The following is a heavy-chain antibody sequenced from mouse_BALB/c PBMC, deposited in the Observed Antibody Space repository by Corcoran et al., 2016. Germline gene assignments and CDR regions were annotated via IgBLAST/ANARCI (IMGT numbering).Heavy chain of an antibody. Sequence: QIQLVQSGPELKKPGETVKISCKASGYTFTNYGMNWVKQAPGMGLKWMGWINTYTGEPTYDYDVKGRDACSLETSAIIAYLKINNLKNEDRTTYFCAREPYAMEDWGQGTVVTVSS. CDR3: AREPYAMED. CDR1: GYTFTNYG. CDR2: INTYTGEP. V-gene: IGHV9-1*02. J-gene: IGHJ4*01.